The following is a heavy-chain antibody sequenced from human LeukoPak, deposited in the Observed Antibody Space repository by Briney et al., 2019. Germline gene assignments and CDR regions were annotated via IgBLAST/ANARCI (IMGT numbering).Heavy chain of an antibody. J-gene: IGHJ4*02. CDR2: IYYSGST. CDR1: GGSLSSYY. D-gene: IGHD4-17*01. CDR3: ARATNPDYGDYVFDY. V-gene: IGHV4-59*01. Sequence: PSETLSLTCTVSGGSLSSYYWSWLRQPPGKGLEWIGYIYYSGSTNYNPSLKSRVTISVDTSKNQFSLKLSSVTAAGTAVYYCARATNPDYGDYVFDYWGQGTLVTVSS.